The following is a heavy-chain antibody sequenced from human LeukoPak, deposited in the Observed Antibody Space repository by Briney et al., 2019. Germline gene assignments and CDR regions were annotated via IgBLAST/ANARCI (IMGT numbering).Heavy chain of an antibody. D-gene: IGHD6-13*01. CDR2: IYYSGST. CDR1: GGSFSGYY. V-gene: IGHV4-59*01. Sequence: SETLSLTCAVYGGSFSGYYWSWIRQPPGKGLEWIGYIYYSGSTNYNPSLKSRVTISVDTSKNQFSLKLSSVTAADTAVYYCARGLNSSSWYYYYYYMDVWGKGTTVTVSS. CDR3: ARGLNSSSWYYYYYYMDV. J-gene: IGHJ6*03.